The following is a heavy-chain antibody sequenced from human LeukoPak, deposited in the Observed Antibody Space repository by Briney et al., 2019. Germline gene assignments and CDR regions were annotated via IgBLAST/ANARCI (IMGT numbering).Heavy chain of an antibody. D-gene: IGHD3-10*01. CDR3: AREEVSVISDTCCSGLGY. V-gene: IGHV1-2*02. Sequence: ASVKVSCKASGYTFTGFYMHWVRQAPGQGLEWMGWINPNSGGTNYAQKFQGRVTMTRDTSINTAYMKLSSLRSDDTAVYYCAREEVSVISDTCCSGLGYWGQGTLVTVSS. CDR1: GYTFTGFY. J-gene: IGHJ4*02. CDR2: INPNSGGT.